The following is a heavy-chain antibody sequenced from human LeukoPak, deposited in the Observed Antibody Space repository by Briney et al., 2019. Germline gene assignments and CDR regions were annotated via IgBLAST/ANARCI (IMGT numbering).Heavy chain of an antibody. CDR1: GFTLSDYY. J-gene: IGHJ4*02. CDR2: ISSSGSTK. Sequence: GGSLRLSCVASGFTLSDYYMSWIRQAPGKGLEWISFISSSGSTKYYADSVKGRFTISRDNAKNSLYLQMNSLRAEDTAVYYCARDGAGYSRNWGRGTLVTVSS. D-gene: IGHD6-13*01. CDR3: ARDGAGYSRN. V-gene: IGHV3-11*04.